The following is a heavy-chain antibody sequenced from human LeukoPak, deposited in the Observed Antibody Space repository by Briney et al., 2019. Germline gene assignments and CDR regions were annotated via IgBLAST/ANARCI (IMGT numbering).Heavy chain of an antibody. Sequence: GGSLRLSCAASGFTFSSYGMHWVRQAPGKGLEWVAVISYDGSNKYYADSVKGRFTISRDNSKNSLYLQMDSLRAADTAVYYCARDSLRTALYYMDVWGKGTTVTVSS. CDR1: GFTFSSYG. V-gene: IGHV3-30*03. J-gene: IGHJ6*03. CDR2: ISYDGSNK. CDR3: ARDSLRTALYYMDV.